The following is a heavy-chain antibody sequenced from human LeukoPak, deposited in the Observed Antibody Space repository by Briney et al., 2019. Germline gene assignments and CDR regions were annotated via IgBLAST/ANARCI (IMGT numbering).Heavy chain of an antibody. CDR1: EYTFDDYA. D-gene: IGHD3-10*01. J-gene: IGHJ6*02. CDR3: GKDISAGGMDV. Sequence: GGSLRLSCAASEYTFDDYAMHWVRQTPGKGLEWVSGIGWNSARTGYADSVRGRFTISRDNAKNSLYLQMNSLRAEDTALYYCGKDISAGGMDVWGQGTTVTVSS. CDR2: IGWNSART. V-gene: IGHV3-9*01.